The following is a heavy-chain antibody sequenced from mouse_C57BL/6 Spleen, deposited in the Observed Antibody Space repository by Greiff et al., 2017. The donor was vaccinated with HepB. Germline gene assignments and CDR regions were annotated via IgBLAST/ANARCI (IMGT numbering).Heavy chain of an antibody. J-gene: IGHJ3*01. CDR1: GYTFTSYG. CDR3: ARRGYGSSRAWFAY. CDR2: IYPRSGNT. V-gene: IGHV1-81*01. D-gene: IGHD1-1*01. Sequence: VQLQQSGAELARPGASVKLSCKASGYTFTSYGISWVKQRTGQGLEWIGEIYPRSGNTYYNEKFKGKATLTADKSSSTAYMELRSLTSEDSAVYFCARRGYGSSRAWFAYWGQGTLVTVSA.